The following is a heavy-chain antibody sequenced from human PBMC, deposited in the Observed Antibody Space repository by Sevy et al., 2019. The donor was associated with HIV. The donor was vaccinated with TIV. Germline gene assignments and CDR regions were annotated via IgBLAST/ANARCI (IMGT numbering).Heavy chain of an antibody. Sequence: GGSLRLSCAASGFTFSDHYMDWVRQPPGKGLEWVSVISDGGGTTYYADSVKGRFTISRDDSKSTLYLQMNSLRVEDTAVYFCAKRVAGALAALDIWGQGTMVTVSS. D-gene: IGHD3-10*01. J-gene: IGHJ3*02. CDR3: AKRVAGALAALDI. CDR2: ISDGGGTT. V-gene: IGHV3-23*01. CDR1: GFTFSDHY.